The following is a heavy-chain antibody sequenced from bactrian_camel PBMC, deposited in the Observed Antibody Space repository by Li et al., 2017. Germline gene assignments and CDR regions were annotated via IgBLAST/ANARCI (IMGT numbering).Heavy chain of an antibody. CDR2: IYTGGST. D-gene: IGHD4*01. CDR3: AAPDPSYYSDYERREIYKY. CDR1: GYMFSSWC. V-gene: IGHV3S6*01. Sequence: HVQLVESGGGSVQAGGSVRLSCEASGYMFSSWCMAWFRQAPGKGLEWVSSIYTGGSTYYADSVKGRFTISRDNAKNTLYLQMNSLKPEDTAVYYCAAPDPSYYSDYERREIYKYWGQGTQVTVS. J-gene: IGHJ4*01.